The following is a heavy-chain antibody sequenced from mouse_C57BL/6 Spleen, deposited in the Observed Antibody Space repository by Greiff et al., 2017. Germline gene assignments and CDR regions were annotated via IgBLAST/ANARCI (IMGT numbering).Heavy chain of an antibody. CDR3: TSMTTVVDY. J-gene: IGHJ2*01. D-gene: IGHD1-1*01. Sequence: QFHVKQSGAELVRPGASVTLSCKASGYTFTDYEMHWVKQTPVHGLEWIGSIDPETGGTASNQKFKGKAVLAADKSSSTAYMELRILTSEDSAVYSCTSMTTVVDYWGQGTTLTVSS. CDR2: IDPETGGT. V-gene: IGHV1-15*01. CDR1: GYTFTDYE.